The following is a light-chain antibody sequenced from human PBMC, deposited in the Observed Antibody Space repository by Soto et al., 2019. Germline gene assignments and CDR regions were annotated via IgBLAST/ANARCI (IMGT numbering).Light chain of an antibody. CDR1: QGITSY. CDR3: QQLNDYPIT. CDR2: GAS. Sequence: IQLTQSPSSLSASVGDRVTLTCRASQGITSYLAWYQQKPGKAPELLIYGASTLQSGVPSRFSGSGSGTDFTLTISSLQPEGFATYYCQQLNDYPITFGQGTRLEIK. J-gene: IGKJ5*01. V-gene: IGKV1-9*01.